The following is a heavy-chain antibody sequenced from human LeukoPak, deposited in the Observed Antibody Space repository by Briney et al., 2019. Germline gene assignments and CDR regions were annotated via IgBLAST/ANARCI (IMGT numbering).Heavy chain of an antibody. J-gene: IGHJ4*02. V-gene: IGHV1-24*01. CDR3: GAEIRSGSYLY. Sequence: ASVKVSCKVSGYILSELSMHWVRQAPGKGLEWMGGFDPEDDDRFYAQKFQGRVTMTEDTSTDTAYMYLSGLTSEDTAVYYCGAEIRSGSYLYWGQGTLLTVSS. CDR2: FDPEDDDR. D-gene: IGHD1-26*01. CDR1: GYILSELS.